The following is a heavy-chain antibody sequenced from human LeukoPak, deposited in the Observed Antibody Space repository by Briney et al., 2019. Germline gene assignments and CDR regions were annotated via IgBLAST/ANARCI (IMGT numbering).Heavy chain of an antibody. CDR2: IYTSGST. CDR1: GGSISSGSYY. CDR3: ARAYGSGSYYNAY. Sequence: PSQTLSLTCTVSGGSISSGSYYWSWIRQPAGKGLEWIGRIYTSGSTNYNPSLKSRVTISVDTSKNQFSLKLSSVTAADTAVYYCARAYGSGSYYNAYWGQGTLVTVSS. J-gene: IGHJ4*02. V-gene: IGHV4-61*02. D-gene: IGHD3-10*01.